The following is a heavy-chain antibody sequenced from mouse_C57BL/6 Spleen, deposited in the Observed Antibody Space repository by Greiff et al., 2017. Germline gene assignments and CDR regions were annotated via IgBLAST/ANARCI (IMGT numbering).Heavy chain of an antibody. CDR3: ARQPLYGSSYGFAY. Sequence: QVQLQQSGPELVKPGASVKISCKASGYAFSSSWMNWVKQRPGKGLEWIGRIYPGDGDTNYNGKFKGKATLTADKSSSTAYMQLSSLTSEDSAVYFCARQPLYGSSYGFAYWGQGTLVTVSA. CDR2: IYPGDGDT. D-gene: IGHD1-1*01. CDR1: GYAFSSSW. J-gene: IGHJ3*01. V-gene: IGHV1-82*01.